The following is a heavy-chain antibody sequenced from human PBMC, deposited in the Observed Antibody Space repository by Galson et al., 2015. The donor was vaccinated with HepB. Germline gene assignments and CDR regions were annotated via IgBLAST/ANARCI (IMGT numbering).Heavy chain of an antibody. J-gene: IGHJ4*02. CDR2: INPNSGDT. D-gene: IGHD4-23*01. CDR1: GYTFTGYS. CDR3: ARLAGGNSGDY. Sequence: SVKVSCKASGYTFTGYSMNWVRQAPGQGLGWMGRINPNSGDTDYAEKFQGRATMTRDTSISTAYMELSRLRSDDTAVYYCARLAGGNSGDYWGQGTLVTVSS. V-gene: IGHV1-2*06.